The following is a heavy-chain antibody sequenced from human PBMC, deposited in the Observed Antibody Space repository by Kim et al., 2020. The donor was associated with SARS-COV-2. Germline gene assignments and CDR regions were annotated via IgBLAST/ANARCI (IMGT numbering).Heavy chain of an antibody. Sequence: YEYYADSVKSRFTISRDNAKNSIYLQMNSLRAEDTAVYYGARGFRLGSMVSWGQGTLVTVSS. CDR3: ARGFRLGSMVS. D-gene: IGHD3-16*01. V-gene: IGHV3-21*04. CDR2: YE. J-gene: IGHJ5*02.